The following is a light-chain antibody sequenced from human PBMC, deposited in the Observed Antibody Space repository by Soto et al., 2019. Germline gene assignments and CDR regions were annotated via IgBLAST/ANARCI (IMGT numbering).Light chain of an antibody. CDR3: CSYAGRDTLYV. CDR1: RTDFGGYNY. J-gene: IGLJ1*01. CDR2: DVS. V-gene: IGLV2-11*01. Sequence: QSALTQPRSVSGSPGQSATISCPGTRTDFGGYNYVSWYQQHPGKVPKLMLYDVSKRPSGVPDRFSGSKSGNTASLTISGLQAEDEADYYCCSYAGRDTLYVFGSGTKLTVL.